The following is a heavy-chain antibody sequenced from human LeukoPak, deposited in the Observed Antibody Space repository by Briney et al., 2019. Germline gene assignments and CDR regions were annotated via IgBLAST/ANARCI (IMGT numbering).Heavy chain of an antibody. D-gene: IGHD5-12*01. V-gene: IGHV3-7*01. Sequence: PGGSLRLSCAASGFRFNTYWMSWVRQAPGKGLEWVANIKQDGNEKYYADSVKGRFTISRDNAKNSLYLQMNSLRAEDTAVYYCARGTKYSGYDWPLDYWGQGTLVTVSS. CDR1: GFRFNTYW. CDR3: ARGTKYSGYDWPLDY. J-gene: IGHJ4*02. CDR2: IKQDGNEK.